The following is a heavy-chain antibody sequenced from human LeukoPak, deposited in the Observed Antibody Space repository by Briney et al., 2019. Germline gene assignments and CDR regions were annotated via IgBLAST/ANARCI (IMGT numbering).Heavy chain of an antibody. D-gene: IGHD6-13*01. CDR3: ASGIAAESSVAIDY. J-gene: IGHJ4*02. CDR1: GFTFSSYW. V-gene: IGHV3-74*01. Sequence: GGSLRLSCAASGFTFSSYWMYWVGQGPGKGLVWFSRINSAGHSAFYADSVKGRFTISRDNAKNTLYLQLNNRRAADPAVYYCASGIAAESSVAIDYWGQGALVTVSS. CDR2: INSAGHSA.